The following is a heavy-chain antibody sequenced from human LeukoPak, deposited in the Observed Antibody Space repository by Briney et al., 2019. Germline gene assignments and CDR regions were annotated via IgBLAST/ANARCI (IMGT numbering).Heavy chain of an antibody. V-gene: IGHV1-2*02. CDR2: INPNSGGT. J-gene: IGHJ4*02. Sequence: ASVKVSCKASGYTFTGYYMHWVRQAPGQGLEWMGWINPNSGGTNYAQKFQGRVTMTRDTSISTAYMELSRLRSDDTAVYYCARDGAPSDYDILTGYYQRGGFDYWSQGTLVTVSS. CDR1: GYTFTGYY. CDR3: ARDGAPSDYDILTGYYQRGGFDY. D-gene: IGHD3-9*01.